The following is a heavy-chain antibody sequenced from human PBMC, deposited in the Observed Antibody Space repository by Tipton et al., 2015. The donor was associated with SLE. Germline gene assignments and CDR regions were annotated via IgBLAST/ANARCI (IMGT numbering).Heavy chain of an antibody. CDR1: RFTFSTYG. CDR3: ARRNSESGAFDM. V-gene: IGHV3-23*01. J-gene: IGHJ3*02. Sequence: SLRLSCAASRFTFSTYGMRWVRQSPEKGLEWVSSISGSDGSTYYEDAVKGRFTISRDNSKNTLYLQMNSLRAEDTAVYYCARRNSESGAFDMWGQGTLVTVSS. CDR2: ISGSDGST. D-gene: IGHD3-10*01.